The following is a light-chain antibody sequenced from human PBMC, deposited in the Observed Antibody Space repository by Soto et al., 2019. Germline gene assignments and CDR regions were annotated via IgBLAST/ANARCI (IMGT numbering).Light chain of an antibody. V-gene: IGKV3-20*01. J-gene: IGKJ1*01. CDR2: GAS. Sequence: EIVLTQSPATLSLSPGERATLSCRASQSLSSNFLAWYQQKPGQAPRLLIYGASTRATGIPDRFSGSGSGTDFTLTISRLEPEDFAVYYCQQYDDSPPWTFGQGTKVDIK. CDR3: QQYDDSPPWT. CDR1: QSLSSNF.